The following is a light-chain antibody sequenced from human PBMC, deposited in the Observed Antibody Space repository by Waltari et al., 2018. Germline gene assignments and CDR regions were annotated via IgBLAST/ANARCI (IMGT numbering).Light chain of an antibody. CDR1: SASLSSTSY. CDR3: LMYMGSGIWV. CDR2: KIN. Sequence: HTVVPQEPSLSVSPGGTVSPTCALSSASLSSTSYVSWYRQTPGQAPRTLIYKINSRSAGVPDRFSGSFLGNKAALTITGAQADDESDYYCLMYMGSGIWVFGGGTKVTVL. V-gene: IGLV8-61*01. J-gene: IGLJ2*01.